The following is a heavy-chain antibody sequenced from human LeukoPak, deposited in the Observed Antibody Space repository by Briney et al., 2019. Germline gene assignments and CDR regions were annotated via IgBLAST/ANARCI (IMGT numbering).Heavy chain of an antibody. J-gene: IGHJ5*02. CDR2: IDPRGGST. CDR1: GYTFTSYY. D-gene: IGHD6-13*01. V-gene: IGHV1-46*01. CDR3: ARSHSSWYWFDP. Sequence: ASVKVSCKASGYTFTSYYMHWVRQAPGQGLEWMGVIDPRGGSTTYAQKVQGRFTMTRDTSTSTVYMELRSLNSEDTAVYYCARSHSSWYWFDPWAREPWSPSPQ.